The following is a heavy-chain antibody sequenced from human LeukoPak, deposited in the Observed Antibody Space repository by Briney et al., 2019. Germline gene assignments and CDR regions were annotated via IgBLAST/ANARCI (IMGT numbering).Heavy chain of an antibody. Sequence: GGSLRLSCGASGFTFSNYAMSWVRQAPGKGLESVSDIRSTGGTTAYADSVKGRFTISRDNSKSQLYLQMNSLEAEDRAVYYCARADRYGTTWYGRVDYWGQGTLVTVSS. J-gene: IGHJ4*02. CDR1: GFTFSNYA. D-gene: IGHD6-13*01. V-gene: IGHV3-23*01. CDR3: ARADRYGTTWYGRVDY. CDR2: IRSTGGTT.